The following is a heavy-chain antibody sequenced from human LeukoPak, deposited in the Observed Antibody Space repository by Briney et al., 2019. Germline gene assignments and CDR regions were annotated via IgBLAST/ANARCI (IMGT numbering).Heavy chain of an antibody. CDR3: ARDNGRNGFDI. V-gene: IGHV3-74*01. CDR1: GFTFSSYW. J-gene: IGHJ3*02. CDR2: ISSDGSRI. Sequence: GGSLRLSCAASGFTFSSYWMHWVRQAPGKGLVWVSRISSDGSRITYVDSVKGRFTISRDNAKKTLDLQMNSLRVEDTAVYFCARDNGRNGFDIWGQGTMVTVSS.